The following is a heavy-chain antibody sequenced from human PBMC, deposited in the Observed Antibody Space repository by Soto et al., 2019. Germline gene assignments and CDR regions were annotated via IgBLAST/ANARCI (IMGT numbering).Heavy chain of an antibody. D-gene: IGHD4-17*01. Sequence: VQVVQSGAEVKKPGASVRVSCQVSGYTLSTYAMHWVRQAPGQAPGQRLEWMGWIHSGKGDTKYSQKFQGRLTITSAFMELSSLTSEDTAVYFCAYGELYYFASWGQGTQVTVSS. V-gene: IGHV1-3*04. CDR2: IHSGKGDT. CDR1: GYTLSTYA. J-gene: IGHJ4*03. CDR3: AYGELYYFAS.